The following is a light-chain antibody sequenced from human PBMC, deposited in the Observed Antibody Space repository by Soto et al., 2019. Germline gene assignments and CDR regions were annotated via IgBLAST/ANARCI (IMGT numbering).Light chain of an antibody. J-gene: IGKJ1*01. V-gene: IGKV1-5*03. CDR1: QSISTG. CDR3: QQYSNYWT. CDR2: KAA. Sequence: DIQMTQSPSTLSASVGDRVTITCRASQSISTGLAWYQQKPGKAPKLLIYKAASLESGVPSRFSGSGSATEVTLTISSLQPDDFAPYYCQQYSNYWTFGQGTKVGIK.